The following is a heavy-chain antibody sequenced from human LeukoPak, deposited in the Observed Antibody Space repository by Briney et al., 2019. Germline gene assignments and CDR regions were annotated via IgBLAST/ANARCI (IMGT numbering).Heavy chain of an antibody. CDR2: ISTSASTI. V-gene: IGHV3-11*01. CDR1: GFTFGDYY. D-gene: IGHD3-9*01. Sequence: GGSLRLSCAASGFTFGDYYMTWIRQAPGKGLEWVSYISTSASTIYYADSVKGRFTISRDNAKNSLYLQMNSLRAEDTAVYYCARDGVLRYFDWLFPYYMDVWGKGTTVTISS. CDR3: ARDGVLRYFDWLFPYYMDV. J-gene: IGHJ6*03.